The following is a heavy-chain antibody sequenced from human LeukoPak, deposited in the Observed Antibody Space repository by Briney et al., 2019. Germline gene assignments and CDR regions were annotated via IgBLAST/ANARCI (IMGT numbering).Heavy chain of an antibody. Sequence: GGSLRLSCAASGFTVSSNYMSWVRQAPGKGLEWVSVIYSGGSTYYADSVKGRFTISRDNSKNTLYLQMNSLRAEDTAVYYCARALDGYNSYYFDYWGQGTLVTVSP. CDR2: IYSGGST. CDR1: GFTVSSNY. J-gene: IGHJ4*02. CDR3: ARALDGYNSYYFDY. D-gene: IGHD5-24*01. V-gene: IGHV3-53*01.